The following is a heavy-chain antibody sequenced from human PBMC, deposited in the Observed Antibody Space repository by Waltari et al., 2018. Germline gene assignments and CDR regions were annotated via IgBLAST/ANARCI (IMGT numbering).Heavy chain of an antibody. V-gene: IGHV4-39*01. Sequence: SRHDTGKVVAVHVTISYSGAPYPSPSLKSRLTISVDTFKNQFSLKLSSVTAADTAVYYCATYVGASIGTAAFDVWGQGTMVTVSS. J-gene: IGHJ3*01. CDR3: ATYVGASIGTAAFDV. D-gene: IGHD3-16*01. CDR2: ISYSGAP.